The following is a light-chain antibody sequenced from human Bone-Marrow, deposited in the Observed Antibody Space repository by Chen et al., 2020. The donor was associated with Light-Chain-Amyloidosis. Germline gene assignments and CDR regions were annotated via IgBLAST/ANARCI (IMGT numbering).Light chain of an antibody. CDR2: DDS. J-gene: IGLJ2*01. CDR3: SSYAGGTTFVI. Sequence: SALNQHALVSGSPDQSTTIPCTGTSSDVGSYNLVSWYQQHPGKVPNLMIYDDSKRPSGVSDRFSGSKSGNTASLTITGLQSEDEADYYCSSYAGGTTFVIFGGGTKLTVL. V-gene: IGLV2-23*02. CDR1: SSDVGSYNL.